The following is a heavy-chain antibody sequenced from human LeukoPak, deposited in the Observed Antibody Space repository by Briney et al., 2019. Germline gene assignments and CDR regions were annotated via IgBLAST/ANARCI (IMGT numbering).Heavy chain of an antibody. Sequence: GGSLRLSCAASGFTFSTYAMSWVHQAPGKGLEWVSAISGSGGSTYYADSVKGRFTISRDNSKNTLYLQMNSLRAEDTALYYCAKDAKRNYDFWDRFDYWGQGTLVTVSS. CDR1: GFTFSTYA. CDR3: AKDAKRNYDFWDRFDY. D-gene: IGHD3-3*01. V-gene: IGHV3-23*01. J-gene: IGHJ4*02. CDR2: ISGSGGST.